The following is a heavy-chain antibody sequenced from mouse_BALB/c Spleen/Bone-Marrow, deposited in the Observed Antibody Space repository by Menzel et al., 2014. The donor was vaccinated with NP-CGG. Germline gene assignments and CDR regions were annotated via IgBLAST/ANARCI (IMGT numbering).Heavy chain of an antibody. V-gene: IGHV14-3*02. D-gene: IGHD2-3*01. J-gene: IGHJ3*01. CDR1: GFNIKDTY. CDR2: IDPANGNT. CDR3: ARRGDGYYVWFAY. Sequence: VQLQQSGAELVKPGASVKLSCTASGFNIKDTYMHWVKQRPEQGLEWIGRIDPANGNTKYDPKFQGKATITADTSSNTAYLQLSSLTSEDTAVYYCARRGDGYYVWFAYWGQGTLVTVSA.